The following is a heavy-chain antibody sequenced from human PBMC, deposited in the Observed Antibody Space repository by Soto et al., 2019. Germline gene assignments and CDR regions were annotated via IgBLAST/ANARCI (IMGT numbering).Heavy chain of an antibody. V-gene: IGHV4-30-4*08. CDR3: ARERNNYYDSSGLRWFDP. Sequence: SETLSLTCTVSGGSISSSRCHWGWIRQPPGKGLEWIAYIKYSGTTYYNPSLKSRVTISVDTSKNQFSLKLSSVTAADTAVYYCARERNNYYDSSGLRWFDPWGQGTLVTVSS. CDR1: GGSISSSRCH. CDR2: IKYSGTT. J-gene: IGHJ5*02. D-gene: IGHD3-22*01.